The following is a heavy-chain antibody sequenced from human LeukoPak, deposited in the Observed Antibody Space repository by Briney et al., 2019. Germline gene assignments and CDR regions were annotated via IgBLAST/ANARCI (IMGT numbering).Heavy chain of an antibody. D-gene: IGHD5-12*01. CDR2: IYYSGST. J-gene: IGHJ6*03. CDR3: AKSVAWNYYYYMDV. Sequence: KPSDTLSLTCAVSGYSISSSNWWGWIRQPPGKGLEGISNIYYSGSTYYNPSLKSRVTMSVDKSKNQFSLKLSSVTAVDTAVYYCAKSVAWNYYYYMDVWGKGTTVTVSS. CDR1: GYSISSSNW. V-gene: IGHV4-28*01.